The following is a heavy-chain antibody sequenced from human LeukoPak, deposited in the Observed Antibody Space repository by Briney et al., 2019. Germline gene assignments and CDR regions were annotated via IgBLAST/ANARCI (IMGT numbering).Heavy chain of an antibody. D-gene: IGHD2-2*01. CDR1: GYTFTSYY. J-gene: IGHJ4*02. Sequence: ASVKVSCKASGYTFTSYYMHWVRRAPGQGLEWMGIINPSGGSTSYAQKFQGRVTMTRDTSTSTVYMELSSLRSEDTAVYYCARDLYCSSTSCRFTFDHWGQGTLVTVSS. CDR3: ARDLYCSSTSCRFTFDH. V-gene: IGHV1-46*01. CDR2: INPSGGST.